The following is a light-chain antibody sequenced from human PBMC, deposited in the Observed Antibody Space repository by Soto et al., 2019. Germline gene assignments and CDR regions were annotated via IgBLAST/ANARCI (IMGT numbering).Light chain of an antibody. CDR1: QGSSYS. CDR2: AAS. V-gene: IGKV1-27*01. J-gene: IGKJ4*01. Sequence: IQMTQAPSSLYVSVGDRVTITCRARQGSSYSLSCYQQKPGKVPKLLIYAASTLQSGVASRLRGSGSGTDVTLTISSLQPEEVATYSCQQYNSALPLTFGGGTQGAIK. CDR3: QQYNSALPLT.